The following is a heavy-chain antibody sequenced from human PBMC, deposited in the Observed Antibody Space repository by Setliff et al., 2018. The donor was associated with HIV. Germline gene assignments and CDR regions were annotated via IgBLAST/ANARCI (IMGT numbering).Heavy chain of an antibody. J-gene: IGHJ3*01. Sequence: GGSLRLSCAASGFTFSDYYMSWIRQAPGKGPEWVSYINWNGGRTDFADSVKGRFSISRDNVERYVFLEMNDLRPEDTALYYCARHWGRDLGHAFEGWGQGTMVTVSS. CDR1: GFTFSDYY. V-gene: IGHV3-20*04. D-gene: IGHD3-16*01. CDR2: INWNGGRT. CDR3: ARHWGRDLGHAFEG.